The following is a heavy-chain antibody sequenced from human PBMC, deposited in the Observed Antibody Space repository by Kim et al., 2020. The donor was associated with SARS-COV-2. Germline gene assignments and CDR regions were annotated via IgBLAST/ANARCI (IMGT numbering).Heavy chain of an antibody. Sequence: GGSLRLSCAASGFTFSSYSMNWVRQAPGKGLEWVSYISSSSSNIYYADSVKGRFTISRDNAKNSLYLQMNSLRDEDTAVYYCARDEESRRGVPAAYPYFDYWGQGTLVTVSS. J-gene: IGHJ4*02. CDR3: ARDEESRRGVPAAYPYFDY. CDR1: GFTFSSYS. V-gene: IGHV3-48*02. D-gene: IGHD2-2*01. CDR2: ISSSSSNI.